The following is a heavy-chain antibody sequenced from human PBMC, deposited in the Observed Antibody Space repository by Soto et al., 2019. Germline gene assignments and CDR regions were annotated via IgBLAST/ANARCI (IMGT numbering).Heavy chain of an antibody. J-gene: IGHJ6*02. CDR3: ARVASSSAYYYYYGMDV. Sequence: AASVKVSCKASGYTFTSYYMHWVRQAPGQGLEWMGIINPSGGSTSYAQKFQGRVTMTRDTSTSTVYMELSSLRSEDTAVYYCARVASSSAYYYYYGMDVWGQGTTVTVSS. CDR2: INPSGGST. D-gene: IGHD6-19*01. V-gene: IGHV1-46*01. CDR1: GYTFTSYY.